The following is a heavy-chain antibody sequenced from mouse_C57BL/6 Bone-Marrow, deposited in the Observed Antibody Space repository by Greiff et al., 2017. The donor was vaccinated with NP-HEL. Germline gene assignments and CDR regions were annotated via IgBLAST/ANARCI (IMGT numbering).Heavy chain of an antibody. CDR1: GFTFSSYA. D-gene: IGHD2-3*01. J-gene: IGHJ4*01. V-gene: IGHV5-9-1*02. Sequence: EVNLVESGEGLVKPGGSLKLSCAASGFTFSSYAMSWVRQTPEKRLEWVAYISSGGDYIYYADTVKGRFTISRDNARNTLYLQMSSLKSEDTAMYYCTRDLGWLHAMDYWGQGTSVTVSS. CDR2: ISSGGDYI. CDR3: TRDLGWLHAMDY.